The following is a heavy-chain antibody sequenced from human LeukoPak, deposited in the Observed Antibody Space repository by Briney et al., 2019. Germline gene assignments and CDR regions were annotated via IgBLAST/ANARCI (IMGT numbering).Heavy chain of an antibody. D-gene: IGHD4-17*01. CDR2: IYYSGST. CDR1: GGSISNYY. V-gene: IGHV4-59*01. J-gene: IGHJ3*02. CDR3: ARGGGYGDSQNRIGAFDI. Sequence: PSETLSLTCIVSGGSISNYYWSWIRQPPGKGLEWIGYIYYSGSTNYNPSLESRVTISVDTSKNQFSLKLSSVTAADTAVYYCARGGGYGDSQNRIGAFDIWGQGTMVTVSS.